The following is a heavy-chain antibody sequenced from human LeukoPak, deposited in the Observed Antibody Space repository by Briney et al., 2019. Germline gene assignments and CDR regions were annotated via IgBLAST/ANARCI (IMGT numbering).Heavy chain of an antibody. CDR3: ARHRGKAAHFIY. J-gene: IGHJ4*02. CDR1: GGSISSYY. CDR2: IYISGST. D-gene: IGHD3-10*01. Sequence: SETLSLTCTVSGGSISSYYWSWIRQPAGKGLEWIGRIYISGSTNYNPSLKSRVTMSVDTSMNQFSLKLSSVTAADTAVYYCARHRGKAAHFIYWGQGTLVTVSS. V-gene: IGHV4-4*07.